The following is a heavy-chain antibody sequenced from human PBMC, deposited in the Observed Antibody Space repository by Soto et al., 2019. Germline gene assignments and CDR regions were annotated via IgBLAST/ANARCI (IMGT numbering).Heavy chain of an antibody. D-gene: IGHD3-10*01. CDR2: IYYSGST. V-gene: IGHV4-30-4*01. CDR3: ARLLWSRGDWFDP. CDR1: GGSISSGDYY. J-gene: IGHJ5*02. Sequence: SETLSLTCTVSGGSISSGDYYWSWIRQPPGKGLEWIGYIYYSGSTYYNPSLKSRVTISVDTSKNQFSLKLSSVTAADTAVYYCARLLWSRGDWFDPWGQGTLVTVSS.